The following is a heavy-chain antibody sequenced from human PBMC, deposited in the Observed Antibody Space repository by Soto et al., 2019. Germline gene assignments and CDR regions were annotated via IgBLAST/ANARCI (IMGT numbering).Heavy chain of an antibody. Sequence: PGESLKISCKGSGYSFTSYWIGWVRQMPGKGLEWMGIIYPGDSDTRYSPSFQGQVTISADKSISTAYLQWSSLKASDTAMYYCARGNVDTAMGDYYYYGMDVWGQGTTVTVSS. V-gene: IGHV5-51*01. D-gene: IGHD5-18*01. J-gene: IGHJ6*02. CDR2: IYPGDSDT. CDR3: ARGNVDTAMGDYYYYGMDV. CDR1: GYSFTSYW.